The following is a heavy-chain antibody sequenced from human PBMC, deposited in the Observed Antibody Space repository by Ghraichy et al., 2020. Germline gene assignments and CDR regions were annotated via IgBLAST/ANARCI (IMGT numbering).Heavy chain of an antibody. D-gene: IGHD6-13*01. CDR3: ARAHFSTSIGSSWYRGGFDY. CDR1: GGSISSGGYY. CDR2: IYYSGST. V-gene: IGHV4-31*03. J-gene: IGHJ4*02. Sequence: SETLSLTCTVSGGSISSGGYYWSWIRQHPGKGLEWIGYIYYSGSTYYNPSLKSRVTISVDTSKNQFSLKLSSVTAADTAVYYCARAHFSTSIGSSWYRGGFDYWGQGTLVTVSS.